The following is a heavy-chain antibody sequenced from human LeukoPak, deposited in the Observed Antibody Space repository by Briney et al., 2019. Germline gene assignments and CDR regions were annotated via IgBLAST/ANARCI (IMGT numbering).Heavy chain of an antibody. D-gene: IGHD2-15*01. CDR2: INPNKGHT. V-gene: IGHV1-2*02. CDR3: TRSSWDCSSGSCYSNMNFDY. CDR1: GYTFAGYY. Sequence: ASVKVSCKASGYTFAGYYIHWVRRAPGQGLEWLGWINPNKGHTKSAQKFRDRVIMTTDTSLTTAYMEVINLSSDDTAVYYCTRSSWDCSSGSCYSNMNFDYWGQGTLVTVSS. J-gene: IGHJ4*02.